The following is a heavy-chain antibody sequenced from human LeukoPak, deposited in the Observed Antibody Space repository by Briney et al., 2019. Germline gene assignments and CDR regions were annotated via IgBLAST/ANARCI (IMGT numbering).Heavy chain of an antibody. Sequence: GGSLRLSCAASGFTFSSYSMNWVRQAPGKGLEWVSYISSSSSTTYYADSVKGRFTISRDNAKNSLFLQLNSLRAEDTAVYYCARVDHGGNSDYWGQGTLVTVSS. J-gene: IGHJ4*02. CDR2: ISSSSSTT. CDR3: ARVDHGGNSDY. V-gene: IGHV3-48*01. D-gene: IGHD4-23*01. CDR1: GFTFSSYS.